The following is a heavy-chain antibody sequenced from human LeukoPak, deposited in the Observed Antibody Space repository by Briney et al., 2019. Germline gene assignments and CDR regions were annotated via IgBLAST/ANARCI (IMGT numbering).Heavy chain of an antibody. CDR1: GFTFDDYA. Sequence: GGSLRLSCAASGFTFDDYAMHWVRQAPGKGLEWVSGISWNSGSICYADSVKGRFTISRDNDKNSLNLQMNSLRAEDTALYYCAKGSYSSSWYSRRAFDIWGQGTMVTVSS. J-gene: IGHJ3*02. CDR3: AKGSYSSSWYSRRAFDI. CDR2: ISWNSGSI. V-gene: IGHV3-9*01. D-gene: IGHD6-13*01.